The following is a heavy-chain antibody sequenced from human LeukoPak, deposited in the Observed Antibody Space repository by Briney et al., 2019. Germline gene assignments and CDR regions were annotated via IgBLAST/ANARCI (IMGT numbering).Heavy chain of an antibody. D-gene: IGHD1-26*01. Sequence: GASVKVSCKASGYTFTGYYMHWVRQAPGQGLEWMGWINPNSGGTNYAQKLQGRVTMTTDTSTSTAYMELRSLRSDDTAVYYCARDDIGGSYYAVVVRAGAFDIWGQGTMVTVSS. CDR3: ARDDIGGSYYAVVVRAGAFDI. CDR2: INPNSGGT. CDR1: GYTFTGYY. J-gene: IGHJ3*02. V-gene: IGHV1-2*02.